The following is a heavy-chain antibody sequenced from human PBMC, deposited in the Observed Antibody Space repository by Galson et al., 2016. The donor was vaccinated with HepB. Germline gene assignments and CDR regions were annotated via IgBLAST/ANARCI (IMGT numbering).Heavy chain of an antibody. J-gene: IGHJ2*01. V-gene: IGHV3-30*18. D-gene: IGHD3-3*01. Sequence: SLRLSCAASGFSFSTYGMHWVRQVPGKGPEWVASISYDGSTKWYANSVRGRFTMSRDNSMNTLFLQMDSLRGENTAVYYCVKDSAYYDFWSRNWYFDLWGRGTLVTVSS. CDR3: VKDSAYYDFWSRNWYFDL. CDR1: GFSFSTYG. CDR2: ISYDGSTK.